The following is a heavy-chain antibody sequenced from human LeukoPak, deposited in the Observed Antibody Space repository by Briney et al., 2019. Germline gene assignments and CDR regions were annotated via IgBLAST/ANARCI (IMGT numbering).Heavy chain of an antibody. J-gene: IGHJ3*01. V-gene: IGHV3-30*04. CDR1: GFDFSTHV. Sequence: GRSLRLSCVASGFDFSTHVMHWVRQAPGKGLEWVATTFYGGREMYYADSVKGRLNMSTDNSKNTVYLQMSSLRAEDTALYYCAKELARKGAYDVWGQGTMVTVSS. CDR2: TFYGGREM. CDR3: AKELARKGAYDV.